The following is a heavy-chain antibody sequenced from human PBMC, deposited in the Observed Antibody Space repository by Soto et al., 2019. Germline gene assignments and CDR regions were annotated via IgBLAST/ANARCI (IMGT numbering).Heavy chain of an antibody. CDR1: GDTFTSYA. J-gene: IGHJ5*02. Sequence: ASVKVSCKASGDTFTSYAIYWVRQAPGQRLEWMGWINAGNGNTKYSQKFQGRVTITRDTSASTAYMELSSLRSEDTAVYYCARGYYDSSGHLWGQGTLVTVSS. D-gene: IGHD3-22*01. CDR2: INAGNGNT. V-gene: IGHV1-3*01. CDR3: ARGYYDSSGHL.